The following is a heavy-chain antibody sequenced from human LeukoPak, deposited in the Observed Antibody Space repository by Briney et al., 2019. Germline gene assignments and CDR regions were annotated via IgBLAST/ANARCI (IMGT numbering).Heavy chain of an antibody. D-gene: IGHD6-13*01. V-gene: IGHV4-61*01. CDR3: AREGGSSWPFDY. CDR2: IYNSGST. J-gene: IGHJ4*02. CDR1: GGSISSGSYY. Sequence: SETLSLTCTVSGGSISSGSYYWGWIRQPPGKGLEWIGYIYNSGSTNYNPSLKSRVTISVDTSKNQFSLKLSSVTAADTAVYYCAREGGSSWPFDYWGQGTLVTVSS.